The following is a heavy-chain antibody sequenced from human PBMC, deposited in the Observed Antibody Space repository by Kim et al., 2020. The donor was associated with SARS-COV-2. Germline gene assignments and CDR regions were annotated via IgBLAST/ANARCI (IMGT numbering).Heavy chain of an antibody. CDR3: ASSSAVAGPNYYYGMDV. D-gene: IGHD6-19*01. Sequence: GGSLRLSCAASGFTFSSYSMNWVRQAPGKGLEWVSSISSSSSYIYYADSVKGRFTISRDNAKNSLYLQMNSLRAEDTAVYYCASSSAVAGPNYYYGMDVWGQGTTVTVSS. CDR2: ISSSSSYI. CDR1: GFTFSSYS. V-gene: IGHV3-21*01. J-gene: IGHJ6*02.